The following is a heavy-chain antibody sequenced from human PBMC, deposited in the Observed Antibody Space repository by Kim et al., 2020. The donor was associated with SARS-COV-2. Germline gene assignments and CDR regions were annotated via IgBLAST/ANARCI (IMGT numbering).Heavy chain of an antibody. CDR1: GGSISSSNW. D-gene: IGHD6-19*01. Sequence: SETLSLTCAVSGGSISSSNWWNWVRQPPGKGLEWIGEIYHSGSTNYNPSLKSRVTISVDKSKNQFSLKLSSVTAADTAVYYCARDLSSGWFSSYYGMDVWGQGTTVTVSS. V-gene: IGHV4-4*02. CDR3: ARDLSSGWFSSYYGMDV. J-gene: IGHJ6*02. CDR2: IYHSGST.